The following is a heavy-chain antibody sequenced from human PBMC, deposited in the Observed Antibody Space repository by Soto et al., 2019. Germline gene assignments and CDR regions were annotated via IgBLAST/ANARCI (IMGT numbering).Heavy chain of an antibody. CDR1: GGSISSGGYY. J-gene: IGHJ6*02. V-gene: IGHV4-31*03. CDR3: ARQRGSYGMAG. D-gene: IGHD1-1*01. Sequence: QVQLQESGPGLVKPSQTLSLTCTVSGGSISSGGYYWSWIRQHPGKGLEWIGYIYYSGSTYYNPSRKSXXPXSXXTSKNQFSLKLSSVTAADTAVYNCARQRGSYGMAGWGQGTTVTVSS. CDR2: IYYSGST.